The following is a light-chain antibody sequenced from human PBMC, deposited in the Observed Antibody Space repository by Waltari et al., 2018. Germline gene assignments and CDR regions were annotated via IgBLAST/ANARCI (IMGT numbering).Light chain of an antibody. Sequence: EIVMTQSPATLSVSPGVRATLSCRASQSVSSNLAWYQQRPGQAPRLLIHGASTRATGIPARFSGSGSGTEFTLTISSLQSEDFAVYHCQQYNEWPRTFGQGTKVEIK. CDR2: GAS. CDR1: QSVSSN. V-gene: IGKV3-15*01. CDR3: QQYNEWPRT. J-gene: IGKJ1*01.